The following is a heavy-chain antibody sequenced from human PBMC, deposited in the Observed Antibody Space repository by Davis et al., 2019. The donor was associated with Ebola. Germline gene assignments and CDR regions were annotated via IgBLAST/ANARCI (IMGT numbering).Heavy chain of an antibody. CDR2: ISYDGSNK. J-gene: IGHJ4*02. V-gene: IGHV3-30-3*01. Sequence: GESLKISCAASGFTFSSYAMHWVRQAPGKGLEWVAVISYDGSNKYYADSVKGRFTISRDNSKNTLYLQMNSLRAEDTAVYYCAREWELIPFDYWGQGTLVTVSS. CDR1: GFTFSSYA. CDR3: AREWELIPFDY. D-gene: IGHD1-26*01.